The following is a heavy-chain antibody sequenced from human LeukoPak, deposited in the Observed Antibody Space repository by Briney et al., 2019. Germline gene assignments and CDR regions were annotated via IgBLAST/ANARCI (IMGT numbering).Heavy chain of an antibody. V-gene: IGHV3-21*04. CDR2: ISSSGSFI. D-gene: IGHD3-10*02. Sequence: GGSLRLSCAVSGIAFSSYTMNWVRQAPGRGLEWVSQISSSGSFIYYADSVKGRFTISRDNAKNSLYLQMNSLRAEDTALYYCAKGSVRGAFFDYWGQGTLVTVSS. CDR3: AKGSVRGAFFDY. CDR1: GIAFSSYT. J-gene: IGHJ4*02.